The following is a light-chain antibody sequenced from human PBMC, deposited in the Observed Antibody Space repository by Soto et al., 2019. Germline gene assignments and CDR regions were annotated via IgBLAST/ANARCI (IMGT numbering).Light chain of an antibody. V-gene: IGKV3D-15*01. Sequence: EFVLTQSPGTLSLSPGERATLSCRASQAVRNNYLAWYQQKPGQAPRLLIYSTSARATGTPARFSGSGSGTEFTLTISSLQSNDSAIYYCQQHYDWLTWSFGQGTKVDI. J-gene: IGKJ1*01. CDR1: QAVRNN. CDR3: QQHYDWLTWS. CDR2: STS.